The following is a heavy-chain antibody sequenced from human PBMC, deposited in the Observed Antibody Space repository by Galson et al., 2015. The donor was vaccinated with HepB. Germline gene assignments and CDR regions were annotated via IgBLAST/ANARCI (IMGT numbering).Heavy chain of an antibody. CDR2: IYHSGST. D-gene: IGHD4-17*01. CDR1: GDSISSSNW. J-gene: IGHJ4*02. V-gene: IGHV4-4*02. Sequence: SETLSLTCAVSGDSISSSNWWSWVRQPPGKGLEWIGEIYHSGSTNYNPSLKSRVTISVDKSKNQFSLKLSSVTAADTAVYYCARKDYGDYKIDYWGQGTLVTVSS. CDR3: ARKDYGDYKIDY.